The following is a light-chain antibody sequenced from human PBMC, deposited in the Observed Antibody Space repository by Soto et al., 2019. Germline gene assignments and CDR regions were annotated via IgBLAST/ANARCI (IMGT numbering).Light chain of an antibody. Sequence: DIVMTQSPDSLAVSLGERATINCKSSQSVLYSSNNKNYLAWYQQKPGQPPKLLIYWASTPESGVPDRFSGSGSGTDFPLTISSLQAEDVAVYYCQQYYTNALTFGGGTKVGVK. J-gene: IGKJ4*01. V-gene: IGKV4-1*01. CDR3: QQYYTNALT. CDR2: WAS. CDR1: QSVLYSSNNKNY.